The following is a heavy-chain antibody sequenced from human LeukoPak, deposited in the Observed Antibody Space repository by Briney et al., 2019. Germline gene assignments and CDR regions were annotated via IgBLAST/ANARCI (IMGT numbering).Heavy chain of an antibody. J-gene: IGHJ3*02. CDR3: ARVRATDAFDI. D-gene: IGHD5-12*01. CDR2: MNPNSGNT. CDR1: DYTFTSYG. Sequence: ASVKVSCKASDYTFTSYGITWVRQATGQGLEWMGWMNPNSGNTGYAQKFQGRVTMTRNTSISTAYMELSSLRSEDTAVYYCARVRATDAFDIWGQGTMVTVSS. V-gene: IGHV1-8*02.